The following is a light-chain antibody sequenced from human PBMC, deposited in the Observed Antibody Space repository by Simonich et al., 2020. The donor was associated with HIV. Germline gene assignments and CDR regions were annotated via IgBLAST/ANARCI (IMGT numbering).Light chain of an antibody. Sequence: DIVMTQSPDSLAVSLGERATINCKSSQSVLYNSNNKAYLAWYQQKAGQPPKLLIYWASTRESGVPDRFSGSGSGTDFTLTISSLQAEDVALYYCQQFYGTPYTFGQGTKVEI. J-gene: IGKJ2*01. CDR1: QSVLYNSNNKAY. CDR3: QQFYGTPYT. V-gene: IGKV4-1*01. CDR2: WAS.